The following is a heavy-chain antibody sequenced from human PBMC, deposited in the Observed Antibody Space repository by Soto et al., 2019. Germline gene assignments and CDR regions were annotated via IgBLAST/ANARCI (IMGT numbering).Heavy chain of an antibody. V-gene: IGHV1-46*01. Sequence: GASVKVSCKASGYTFTSYYMHWVRQAPGQGLEWMGIINPSGGSTSYAQKFQGRVTMTRDTSTSTVYMELSSLRSEDTAVYYCARDCKAWELTDAFDIWGQGTMVTVSS. J-gene: IGHJ3*02. CDR1: GYTFTSYY. CDR2: INPSGGST. D-gene: IGHD1-26*01. CDR3: ARDCKAWELTDAFDI.